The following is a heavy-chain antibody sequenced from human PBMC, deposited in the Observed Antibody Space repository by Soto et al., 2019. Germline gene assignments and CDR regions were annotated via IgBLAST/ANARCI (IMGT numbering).Heavy chain of an antibody. CDR2: IWSGGRT. V-gene: IGHV3-53*01. Sequence: GGSLRLSCAASGFTVSTNYMSWVRQAPGKGLDWVSVIWSGGRTYYGDSVKGRFTISRDNSKNTLYLQMNSLRAEDTAVYYCARGTYGAGSYLLDYWGQGTMGTVSS. CDR1: GFTVSTNY. D-gene: IGHD3-10*01. J-gene: IGHJ4*02. CDR3: ARGTYGAGSYLLDY.